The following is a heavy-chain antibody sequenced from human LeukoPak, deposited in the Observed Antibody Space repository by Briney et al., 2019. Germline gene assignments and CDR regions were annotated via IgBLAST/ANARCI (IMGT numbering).Heavy chain of an antibody. Sequence: ASVKVSCKASGYTFTGYYMHWVRQAPGQGLEWMGWINPNSGGTNYAQKFQGRVTMTRDTSISTAYMELSRLRSDDTAVYYCARNPSQERYQAYYFDYWGQGTLVIVSS. J-gene: IGHJ4*02. CDR3: ARNPSQERYQAYYFDY. CDR1: GYTFTGYY. D-gene: IGHD2-2*01. CDR2: INPNSGGT. V-gene: IGHV1-2*02.